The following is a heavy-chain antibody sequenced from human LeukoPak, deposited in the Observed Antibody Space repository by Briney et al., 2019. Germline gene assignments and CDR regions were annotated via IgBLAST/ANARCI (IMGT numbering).Heavy chain of an antibody. CDR3: ARVDYGDYATLDY. J-gene: IGHJ4*02. CDR2: IIPIVGTA. D-gene: IGHD4-17*01. CDR1: GGTFIIYA. V-gene: IGHV1-69*10. Sequence: VRVSFKESGGTFIIYAISWGRQAPGQGVEWMGGIIPIVGTANYPQKCQGRVTITADNSTRTAYMELSSLRSEHTAVYYCARVDYGDYATLDYWGQGTLVTVSS.